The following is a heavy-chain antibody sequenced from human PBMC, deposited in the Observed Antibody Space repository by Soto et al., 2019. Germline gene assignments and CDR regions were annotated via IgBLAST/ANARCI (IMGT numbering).Heavy chain of an antibody. V-gene: IGHV4-31*03. J-gene: IGHJ5*02. Sequence: QVQLQESGPGLVKPSQTLSLTCTVSGGSISSGGYYWSWIRQHPGKGLEWIGYIYYSGSTYYNPSPKSRVTRLIDTSKKPLSQKLSSGTAAETAGYYGARGAHYSLLFPGFDGLGEGTLGTV. D-gene: IGHD3-10*01. CDR3: ARGAHYSLLFPGFDG. CDR2: IYYSGST. CDR1: GGSISSGGYY.